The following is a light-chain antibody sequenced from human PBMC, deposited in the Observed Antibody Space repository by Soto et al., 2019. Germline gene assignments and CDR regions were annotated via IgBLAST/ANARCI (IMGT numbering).Light chain of an antibody. CDR3: CSYAGSATYV. CDR1: TSDVGSYSL. V-gene: IGLV2-23*01. J-gene: IGLJ1*01. CDR2: EGT. Sequence: QSVLTQPASVSGSPGQSITISCTGSTSDVGSYSLVSWYQQHPGKAPKLMIYEGTKRPSGVSNRFSGSKSGNTASLTISGLQAEDDADYYCCSYAGSATYVFGTGTKVTVL.